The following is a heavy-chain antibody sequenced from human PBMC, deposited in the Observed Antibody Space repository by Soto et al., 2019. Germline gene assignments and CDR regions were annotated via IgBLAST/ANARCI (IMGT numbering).Heavy chain of an antibody. D-gene: IGHD2-2*01. CDR2: IYYSGST. Sequence: LSLTFTVSVGSISSGDYYWSWIRQPPGKGLEWIGYIYYSGSTYYNPSLKSRVTISVDTSKNQFSLKLSSVTAADTAVYYCARLYCSSTSCYSTYYYYGMDVWGQGTTVTV. CDR3: ARLYCSSTSCYSTYYYYGMDV. J-gene: IGHJ6*02. CDR1: VGSISSGDYY. V-gene: IGHV4-30-4*01.